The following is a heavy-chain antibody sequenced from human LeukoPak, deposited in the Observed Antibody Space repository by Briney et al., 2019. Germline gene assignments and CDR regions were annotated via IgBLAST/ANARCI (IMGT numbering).Heavy chain of an antibody. CDR1: GGSISSGGYY. CDR2: IYYSGST. Sequence: PSQTLSLTCTVSGGSISSGGYYWSWIRQHPGKGLEWIGYIYYSGSTYYNPSLKSRVTISVDTSKNQFSLKLSSVTAADTAVYYCARGPASNRWDFWSGPYGMDVWGQGTTVTVSS. CDR3: ARGPASNRWDFWSGPYGMDV. V-gene: IGHV4-31*03. J-gene: IGHJ6*02. D-gene: IGHD3-3*01.